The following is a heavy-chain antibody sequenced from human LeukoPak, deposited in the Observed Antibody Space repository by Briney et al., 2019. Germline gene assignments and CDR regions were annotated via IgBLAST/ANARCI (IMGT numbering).Heavy chain of an antibody. CDR3: AKVRFGVTARYHFDF. D-gene: IGHD3-10*01. CDR2: ISTDAGET. Sequence: GGSLRLSCAASGFTFSNSGMSWVRQAPGKGLEWVSAISTDAGETHYADSVKGRFTISRDNSKNTLYLQMNSLRAEDTAVYYCAKVRFGVTARYHFDFWGQGTLVTVSS. CDR1: GFTFSNSG. V-gene: IGHV3-23*01. J-gene: IGHJ4*02.